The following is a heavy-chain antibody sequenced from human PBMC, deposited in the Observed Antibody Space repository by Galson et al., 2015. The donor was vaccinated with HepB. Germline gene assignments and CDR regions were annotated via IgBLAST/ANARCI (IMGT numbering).Heavy chain of an antibody. CDR1: GFTFSTYI. J-gene: IGHJ3*02. V-gene: IGHV3-21*05. Sequence: SLRLSCAASGFTFSTYIMNWVRQAPGKGLEWVSYITSSSLFTEYADSVKGRVTISRDNGANSLFLQMNSLRPEDTAVYYCAREGLRHGAIDIWGQGTMVTVSP. CDR3: AREGLRHGAIDI. CDR2: ITSSSLFT. D-gene: IGHD3/OR15-3a*01.